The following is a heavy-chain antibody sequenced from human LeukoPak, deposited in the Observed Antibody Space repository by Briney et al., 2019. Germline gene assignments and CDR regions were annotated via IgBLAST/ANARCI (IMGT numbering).Heavy chain of an antibody. Sequence: SETLSLTCAVYGGCFSGYYWSWIRQPPGKGLEWIGEINHSGSTNYNPSLKSRVTISVDTSKNQFSLKLSSVTAADTAVYYCAREGPIVLMVYATHRYFDYWGQGTLVTVSS. CDR1: GGCFSGYY. J-gene: IGHJ4*02. CDR2: INHSGST. V-gene: IGHV4-34*01. D-gene: IGHD2-8*01. CDR3: AREGPIVLMVYATHRYFDY.